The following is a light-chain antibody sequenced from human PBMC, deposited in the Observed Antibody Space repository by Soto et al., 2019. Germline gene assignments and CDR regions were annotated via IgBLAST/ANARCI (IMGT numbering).Light chain of an antibody. V-gene: IGKV1-5*03. CDR1: QNISNW. Sequence: DIQMTQSPSTLSASVGDTVTINCRANQNISNWLAWYQQKPGKAPKLLIYEASNLEGRGPRRFSGSGSGTEFTRTISSLQPDDFAAYFFQQYSGPWTFGQGTKVEIK. J-gene: IGKJ1*01. CDR2: EAS. CDR3: QQYSGPWT.